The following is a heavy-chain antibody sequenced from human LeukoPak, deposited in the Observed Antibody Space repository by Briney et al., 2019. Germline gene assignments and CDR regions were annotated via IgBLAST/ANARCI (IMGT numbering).Heavy chain of an antibody. J-gene: IGHJ4*02. CDR3: ARVTHSGGDWRHDY. CDR2: IKQDGSEK. Sequence: GGSLRLSCAASGFIFSRYWMSWVRQAPGKGLEWVANIKQDGSEKYYVDSVKGRFTISRDNAKNSLYLQMNSLRAEDTAVYYCARVTHSGGDWRHDYWGQGTLVTVSS. D-gene: IGHD2-21*02. V-gene: IGHV3-7*01. CDR1: GFIFSRYW.